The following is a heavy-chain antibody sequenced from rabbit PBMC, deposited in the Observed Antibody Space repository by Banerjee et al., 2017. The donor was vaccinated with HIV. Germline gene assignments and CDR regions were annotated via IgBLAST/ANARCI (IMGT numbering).Heavy chain of an antibody. J-gene: IGHJ4*01. CDR3: ARYGISNGGYNL. Sequence: QQQLEESGGGLVQPEGSLTLTCTASGFDLSSYCDMCWVRQAPGKGLELIACIYNGDGSTYYASWAKGRFTISKTSSTTVTLQMTSLTAADTATYFCARYGISNGGYNLWGPGTLVTVS. D-gene: IGHD1-1*01. V-gene: IGHV1S45*01. CDR2: IYNGDGST. CDR1: GFDLSSYCD.